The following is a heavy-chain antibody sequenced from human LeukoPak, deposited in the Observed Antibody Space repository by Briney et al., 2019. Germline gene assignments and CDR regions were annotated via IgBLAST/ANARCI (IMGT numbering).Heavy chain of an antibody. Sequence: GGSLRLSCAASGFTFSSYAMSWVRQAPGKGLEWVSAISGSGGSTYYADSVKGRFTISRDNSKNTLYLQMNSLRAEDTAVYYCAKDLRRRFRVGEQEPDYWGQGTLVTVSS. V-gene: IGHV3-23*01. J-gene: IGHJ4*02. D-gene: IGHD3-10*01. CDR3: AKDLRRRFRVGEQEPDY. CDR2: ISGSGGST. CDR1: GFTFSSYA.